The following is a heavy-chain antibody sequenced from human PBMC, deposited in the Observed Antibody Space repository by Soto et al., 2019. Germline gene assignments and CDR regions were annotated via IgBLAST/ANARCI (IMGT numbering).Heavy chain of an antibody. J-gene: IGHJ4*02. Sequence: QVQLQESGPGLVKPSETLSLTCTVSGGSISSYYWSWIRQPPGKGLEWIGYSYYSGSTNYNPSLTSRVTISVDTSTHQFSLTLSFVTAADTAVYYCARRWGRTFDYWGQGTLVTVSS. CDR3: ARRWGRTFDY. CDR2: SYYSGST. D-gene: IGHD7-27*01. V-gene: IGHV4-59*08. CDR1: GGSISSYY.